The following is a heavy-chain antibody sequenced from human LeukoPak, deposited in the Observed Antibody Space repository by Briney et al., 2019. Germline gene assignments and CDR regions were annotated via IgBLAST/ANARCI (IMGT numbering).Heavy chain of an antibody. CDR1: GFTFSNAW. V-gene: IGHV3-15*01. J-gene: IGHJ3*02. CDR3: TTFPGITGTTEPLGGAFDI. Sequence: GGSLRLSCAASGFTFSNAWMSWVRQAPGKGLEWVGRIKSKTDGGTTDYAAPVKGRFTISRDDSKNTLYLQMNSLKTEDTAVYYCTTFPGITGTTEPLGGAFDIWGQGTMVTVSS. CDR2: IKSKTDGGTT. D-gene: IGHD1-7*01.